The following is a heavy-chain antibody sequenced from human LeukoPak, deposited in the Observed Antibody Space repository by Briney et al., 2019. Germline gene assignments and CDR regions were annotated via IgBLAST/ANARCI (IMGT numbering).Heavy chain of an antibody. Sequence: SETLSLTCTVSGGSISSYYWSWIRQPPGKGLEWIGYIYYSGSTNYNPSLKSRVTISVDTSKNQFSLKLSSVTAADTAVYYCARDFIAVAGGWFDPWGQGTLVTVSS. D-gene: IGHD6-19*01. CDR3: ARDFIAVAGGWFDP. J-gene: IGHJ5*02. CDR2: IYYSGST. V-gene: IGHV4-59*01. CDR1: GGSISSYY.